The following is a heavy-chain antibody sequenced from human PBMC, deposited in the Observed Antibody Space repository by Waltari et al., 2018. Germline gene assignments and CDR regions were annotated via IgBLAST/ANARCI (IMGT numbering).Heavy chain of an antibody. CDR2: IYYSGTT. V-gene: IGHV4-39*07. CDR3: ARAPIVVVPAAIIHDAFDI. CDR1: GGSISSSSYY. D-gene: IGHD2-2*01. J-gene: IGHJ3*02. Sequence: QLQLQESGPGLVKPSETLSLTCTVSGGSISSSSYYWGWIRQPPGKGLEWIGSIYYSGTTYNNPSLKSRVTISVDTSKNQFSLKLSSVTAADTAVYYCARAPIVVVPAAIIHDAFDIWGQGTMVTVSS.